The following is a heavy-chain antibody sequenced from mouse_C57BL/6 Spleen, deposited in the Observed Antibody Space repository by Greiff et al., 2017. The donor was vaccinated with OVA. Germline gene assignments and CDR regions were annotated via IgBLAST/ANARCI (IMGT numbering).Heavy chain of an antibody. Sequence: EVKLMESGGGLVKPGGSLKLSCAASGFTFSDYGMHWVRQAPEKGLEWVAYISSGSSTIYYADTVKGRFTISRDNAKNTLFLQMTSLRSEDTAMYYCARPGGSYCWFAYWGQGTLVTVSA. D-gene: IGHD1-1*02. J-gene: IGHJ3*01. CDR1: GFTFSDYG. CDR2: ISSGSSTI. V-gene: IGHV5-17*01. CDR3: ARPGGSYCWFAY.